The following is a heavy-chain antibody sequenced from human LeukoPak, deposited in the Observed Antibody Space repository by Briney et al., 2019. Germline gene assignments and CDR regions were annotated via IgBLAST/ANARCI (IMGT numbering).Heavy chain of an antibody. CDR1: GYSFTSYW. Sequence: GESLKISCKGSGYSFTSYWIGWVRQMPGKGLEWIGIIYPGDSDTRYSPSFQGQVTISADKSISTAYLQWSSLKASDTAMYYCARSKDIVVVPAAYEFDYWGQGTLVTVSS. J-gene: IGHJ4*02. V-gene: IGHV5-51*01. CDR2: IYPGDSDT. D-gene: IGHD2-2*01. CDR3: ARSKDIVVVPAAYEFDY.